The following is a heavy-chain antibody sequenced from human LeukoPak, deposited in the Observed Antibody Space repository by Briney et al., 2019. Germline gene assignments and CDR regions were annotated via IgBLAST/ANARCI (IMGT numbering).Heavy chain of an antibody. CDR2: ISGSGGGT. Sequence: PGGSLRLSCAASGFTFSSYAMSWVRQAPGKGLEWVSAISGSGGGTYYADSVKGRFTISRDNSKNTLYLQMNSLRAEDTAVYYCAKGGGREYFDWLSPSGWFDPWGQGTLVTVSS. V-gene: IGHV3-23*01. CDR1: GFTFSSYA. CDR3: AKGGGREYFDWLSPSGWFDP. J-gene: IGHJ5*02. D-gene: IGHD3-9*01.